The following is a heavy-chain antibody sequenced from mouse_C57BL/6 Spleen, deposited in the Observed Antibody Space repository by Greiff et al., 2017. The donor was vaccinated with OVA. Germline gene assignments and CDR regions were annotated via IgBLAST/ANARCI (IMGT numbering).Heavy chain of an antibody. CDR2: IYPRSGNT. J-gene: IGHJ3*01. CDR3: ARGDGYYFAY. CDR1: GYTFTSYG. Sequence: VQLVESGAELARPGASVKLSCKASGYTFTSYGISWVKQRTGQGLEWIGEIYPRSGNTYYNEKFKGKATLTADKSSSTAYMELRSLTSEDSAVYFCARGDGYYFAYWGQGTLVTVSA. V-gene: IGHV1-81*01. D-gene: IGHD2-3*01.